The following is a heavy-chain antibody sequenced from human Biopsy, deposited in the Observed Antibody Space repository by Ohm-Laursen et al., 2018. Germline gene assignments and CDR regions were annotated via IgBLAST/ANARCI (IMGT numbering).Heavy chain of an antibody. CDR3: ALQSVAQMKNFDY. D-gene: IGHD6-19*01. Sequence: ASVKVSCNASGFTFTQFFIHWIRQAPGQGLVWVGVVKASDGTKRYAHEFQGRVTMTRDTSMSTAYMEMSRLRCDDTAVYYCALQSVAQMKNFDYWGQGTLVTVSS. V-gene: IGHV1-46*01. CDR1: GFTFTQFF. CDR2: VKASDGTK. J-gene: IGHJ4*02.